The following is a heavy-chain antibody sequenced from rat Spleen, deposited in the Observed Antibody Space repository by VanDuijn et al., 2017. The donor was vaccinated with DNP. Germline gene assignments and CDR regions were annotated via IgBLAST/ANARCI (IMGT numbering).Heavy chain of an antibody. D-gene: IGHD1-2*01. V-gene: IGHV3-3*01. CDR2: INSAGST. CDR3: ARSEAAISTFAY. J-gene: IGHJ3*01. Sequence: EVQLQESGPGLVKPSQSLSLTCSVTGYSITSSYRWNWIRKFPGNKLEWMGYINSAGSTNYNPSLKSRISLTRDTSKNQFFLQVNSVTTEDTATYYCARSEAAISTFAYWGQGTLVTVSS. CDR1: GYSITSSYR.